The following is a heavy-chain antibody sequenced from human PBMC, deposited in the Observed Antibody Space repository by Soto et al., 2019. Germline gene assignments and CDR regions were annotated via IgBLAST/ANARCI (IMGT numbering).Heavy chain of an antibody. Sequence: ASLNVSCKASGYTFTSYAMHWVRQSPGQRLEWMGWINAGNGNTKYSQKFQGRVTITMDTSASTAYMELSSLRSEDTAVYYCAREGPRWGYDFWVGYSPECFQHWGQGTLVTVSS. D-gene: IGHD3-3*01. CDR1: GYTFTSYA. J-gene: IGHJ1*01. CDR3: AREGPRWGYDFWVGYSPECFQH. CDR2: INAGNGNT. V-gene: IGHV1-3*01.